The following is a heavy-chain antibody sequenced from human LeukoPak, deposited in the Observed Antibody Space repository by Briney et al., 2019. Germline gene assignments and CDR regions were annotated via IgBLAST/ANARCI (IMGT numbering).Heavy chain of an antibody. CDR2: IYYGGST. CDR1: GGSISSSSYY. Sequence: SETLSLTCTVPGGSISSSSYYWGWIREPPGKGVEWLGSIYYGGSTYYNPSLKTRVTISVDTSKNQFSLRKSSVSAADTAVYYCARAFDYSSSFRPPVYWGQGNLVTVSS. CDR3: ARAFDYSSSFRPPVY. D-gene: IGHD6-6*01. V-gene: IGHV4-39*07. J-gene: IGHJ4*02.